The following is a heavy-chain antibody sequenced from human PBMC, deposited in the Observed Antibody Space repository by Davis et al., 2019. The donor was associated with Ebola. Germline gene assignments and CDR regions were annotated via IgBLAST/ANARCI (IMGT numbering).Heavy chain of an antibody. CDR1: GYSFTNYW. V-gene: IGHV5-51*01. D-gene: IGHD1-7*01. J-gene: IGHJ5*02. CDR2: IYPADSDT. CDR3: ARQSYNWNYDWFDP. Sequence: GESLKISCKGSGYSFTNYWIGWVRQMPGRGPEWMGIIYPADSDTRYSPSFEGQVTISVDKSINTAYLQWSSLKASDTAMYYCARQSYNWNYDWFDPWGQGTLVTVSS.